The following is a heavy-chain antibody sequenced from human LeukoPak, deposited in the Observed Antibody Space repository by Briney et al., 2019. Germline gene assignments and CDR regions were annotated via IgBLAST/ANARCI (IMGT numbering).Heavy chain of an antibody. CDR2: ITPSGVST. CDR3: ARGEYSSSLDY. D-gene: IGHD6-13*01. CDR1: GYTFTGYY. Sequence: ASVKVSCKASGYTFTGYYMHWVRQAPGQGLEWMGIITPSGVSTNYPQKFQGRVTMTRDTSTSTVYMELSSLRSEDTAVCYCARGEYSSSLDYRGQGTLVTVSS. J-gene: IGHJ4*02. V-gene: IGHV1-46*01.